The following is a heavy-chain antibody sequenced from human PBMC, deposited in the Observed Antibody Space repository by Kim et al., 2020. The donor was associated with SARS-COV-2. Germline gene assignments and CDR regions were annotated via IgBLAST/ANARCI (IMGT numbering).Heavy chain of an antibody. J-gene: IGHJ3*02. CDR1: GFTFSSYA. Sequence: GGSLRLSCAASGFTFSSYAMHWVRQAPGKGLEWVAVISYDGSNKYYADSVKGRFTISRDNSKNTLYLQMNSLRAEDTAVYYCARDYYDSSGYYWGGAFDIWGQGTMVTVSS. D-gene: IGHD3-22*01. CDR3: ARDYYDSSGYYWGGAFDI. CDR2: ISYDGSNK. V-gene: IGHV3-30*04.